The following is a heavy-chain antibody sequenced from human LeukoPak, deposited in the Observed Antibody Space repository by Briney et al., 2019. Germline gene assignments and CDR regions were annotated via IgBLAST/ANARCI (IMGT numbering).Heavy chain of an antibody. Sequence: PSETLSLTCTVSGGSISSYYWSWIRQPPGKGLEWIGYIYYSGSTNYNPSLKSRVTISVDTSKNQFSLKLSSVTAADTAMYYCARRRGYNYGYWGQGTLVTVSS. CDR1: GGSISSYY. CDR3: ARRRGYNYGY. D-gene: IGHD5-18*01. J-gene: IGHJ4*02. CDR2: IYYSGST. V-gene: IGHV4-59*12.